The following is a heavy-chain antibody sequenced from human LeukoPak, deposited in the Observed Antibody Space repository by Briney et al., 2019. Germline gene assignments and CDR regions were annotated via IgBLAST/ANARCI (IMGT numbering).Heavy chain of an antibody. V-gene: IGHV3-64*01. D-gene: IGHD6-13*01. CDR3: ARELVPYYYYMDV. CDR2: ISSNGGST. CDR1: GLTFSSYA. J-gene: IGHJ6*03. Sequence: GGSLRLSCAAPGLTFSSYAMHWVRQAPGKGLEYVSAISSNGGSTYYANSVKGRFTISRDNSKNTLYLQMGSLRAEDMAVYYCARELVPYYYYMDVWGKGTTVTVSS.